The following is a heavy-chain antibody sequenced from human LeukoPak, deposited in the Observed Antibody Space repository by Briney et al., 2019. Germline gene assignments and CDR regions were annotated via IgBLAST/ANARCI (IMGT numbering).Heavy chain of an antibody. J-gene: IGHJ5*02. CDR3: ARAKPGGNWFDP. CDR2: ITGNGDTT. V-gene: IGHV3-23*01. Sequence: PGGSLRLSCAASGFTFSSYAMRWVRQAPGKGLEWVSSITGNGDTTYYADSVKGRFTISRDNAKSTLYLQMNSLRAEDTALYYCARAKPGGNWFDPWGQGTLVTVSS. CDR1: GFTFSSYA. D-gene: IGHD3-16*01.